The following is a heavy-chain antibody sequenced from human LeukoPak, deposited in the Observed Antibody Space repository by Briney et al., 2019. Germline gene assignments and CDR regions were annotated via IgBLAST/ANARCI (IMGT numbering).Heavy chain of an antibody. D-gene: IGHD6-25*01. CDR1: GGSISSYY. CDR2: IYYSGST. Sequence: SETLSLTCTVSGGSISSYYWSWIRQPPGKGLEWIGYIYYSGSTNYNPSLKSRVTISVDTSKNQFSLKLSSVTAADTAVYYCARDFLGYLDYWGQGTLVTVSS. V-gene: IGHV4-59*01. CDR3: ARDFLGYLDY. J-gene: IGHJ4*02.